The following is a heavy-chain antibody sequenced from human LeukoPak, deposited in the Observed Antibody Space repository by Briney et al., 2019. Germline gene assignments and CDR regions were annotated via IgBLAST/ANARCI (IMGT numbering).Heavy chain of an antibody. CDR3: ASSDYYGSGSYDP. CDR1: GGSFSGYY. V-gene: IGHV4-34*01. D-gene: IGHD3-10*01. CDR2: INHSGST. J-gene: IGHJ5*02. Sequence: SETLSLTCAVYGGSFSGYYWSWIRQPPGKGLEWIGEINHSGSTNYNPSLKSRVTISVDTSKNQFSLKLSSVTAADTAVYYCASSDYYGSGSYDPWGQGTLVIVSS.